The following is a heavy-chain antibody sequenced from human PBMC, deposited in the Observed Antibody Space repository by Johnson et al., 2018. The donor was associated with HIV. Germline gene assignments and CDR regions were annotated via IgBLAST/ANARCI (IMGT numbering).Heavy chain of an antibody. Sequence: VQLVESGGGLVRPGGSLRLSCAASGFTFDDYGMNWVRQTPGKGLEWVSGITWNGVSTGYADSVKGRFTISRDNAKNSLSLQMNRLSAEDTAVYYCARDFSWSGAFDIWGQGTMVTVSS. D-gene: IGHD6-13*01. V-gene: IGHV3-20*04. CDR1: GFTFDDYG. J-gene: IGHJ3*02. CDR2: ITWNGVST. CDR3: ARDFSWSGAFDI.